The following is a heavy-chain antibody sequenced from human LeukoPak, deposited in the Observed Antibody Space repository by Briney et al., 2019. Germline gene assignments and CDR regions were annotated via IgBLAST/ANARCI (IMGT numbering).Heavy chain of an antibody. J-gene: IGHJ3*02. V-gene: IGHV3-30*04. Sequence: GRSLRLSCAASGFTFSSYGMHWVRQAPGKGLEWVAVISYDGSNKYYADSVKGRFTISRDNSKNTRYLQMNSLRAEDTAVYYCARDPAFDWSSTSCYSDAFDIWGQGTMVTVSS. CDR1: GFTFSSYG. D-gene: IGHD2-2*01. CDR2: ISYDGSNK. CDR3: ARDPAFDWSSTSCYSDAFDI.